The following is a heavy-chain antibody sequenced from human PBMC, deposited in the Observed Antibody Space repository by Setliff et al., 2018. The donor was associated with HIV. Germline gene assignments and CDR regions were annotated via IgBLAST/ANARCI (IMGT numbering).Heavy chain of an antibody. J-gene: IGHJ4*02. CDR2: IFYSGHT. CDR3: AGGPGTTSIDY. D-gene: IGHD1-26*01. CDR1: GGSISRSSYY. Sequence: SETLSLTCTVSGGSISRSSYYWAWIRQPPRKGLEWIGNIFYSGHTFYNPSLRSRVTISVDTSKNQISLNLTSVTGADTAVYYCAGGPGTTSIDYWAQGTLVTVSS. V-gene: IGHV4-39*07.